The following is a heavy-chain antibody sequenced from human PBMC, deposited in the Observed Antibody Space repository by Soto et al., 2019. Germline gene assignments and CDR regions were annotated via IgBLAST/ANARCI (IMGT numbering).Heavy chain of an antibody. V-gene: IGHV3-33*01. CDR3: ARGPATVTGVSDI. Sequence: QVQLVESGGGVVQPGRSLRLSCAASGLTLSTNVMHWVRQAPGKGLEWVAVIWYDGSSKYYADSVKGRFTISRDNSKSTLYLQINSLRAEDTAVYYCARGPATVTGVSDIWGQGTMVTVSS. J-gene: IGHJ3*02. D-gene: IGHD5-12*01. CDR1: GLTLSTNV. CDR2: IWYDGSSK.